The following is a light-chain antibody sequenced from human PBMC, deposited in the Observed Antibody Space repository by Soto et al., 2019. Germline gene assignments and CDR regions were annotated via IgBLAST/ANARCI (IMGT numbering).Light chain of an antibody. CDR3: QLWDNKNDEVV. CDR1: NIATYS. CDR2: NDN. J-gene: IGLJ3*02. Sequence: SYELTQPPSVSLAPGKTARITCGGNNIATYSVHWYRQKPGQAPVLVISNDNDRPSGIPDRFSGSNSGHTATLTIRRVEAGDEADYYCQLWDNKNDEVVFGGGTKRTVL. V-gene: IGLV3-21*04.